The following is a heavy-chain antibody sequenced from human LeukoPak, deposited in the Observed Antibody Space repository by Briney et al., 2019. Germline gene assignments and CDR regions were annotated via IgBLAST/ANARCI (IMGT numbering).Heavy chain of an antibody. CDR3: ARDRQQWLIRGGDH. J-gene: IGHJ4*02. V-gene: IGHV3-21*01. CDR2: ITSSGSYI. CDR1: GFPFSSYS. D-gene: IGHD6-19*01. Sequence: GGSLRLSCAASGFPFSSYSMNWVRQAPGKGLEWVSSITSSGSYIYYADSVKGRFTISRDNAKDSLYLQMNSLRAEDTAVYYCARDRQQWLIRGGDHWGQETLVTVSS.